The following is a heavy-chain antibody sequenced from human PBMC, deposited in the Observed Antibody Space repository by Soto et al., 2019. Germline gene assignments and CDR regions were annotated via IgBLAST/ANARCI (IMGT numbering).Heavy chain of an antibody. CDR3: ARLDCSSTSCYVGAFDI. CDR1: GGTFSSYA. J-gene: IGHJ3*02. CDR2: IIPIFGTA. D-gene: IGHD2-2*01. V-gene: IGHV1-69*01. Sequence: QVQLVQSGAEVKKPGSSVKVSCKASGGTFSSYAISWVRQAPGQGLEWMGGIIPIFGTANYAQKFQGRVTITADESTSTAYMELSSLRSEDTAVYHCARLDCSSTSCYVGAFDIWGQGTMVTVSS.